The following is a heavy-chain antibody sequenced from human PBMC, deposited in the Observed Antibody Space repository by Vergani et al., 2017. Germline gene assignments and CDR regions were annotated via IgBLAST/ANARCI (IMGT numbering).Heavy chain of an antibody. D-gene: IGHD4-11*01. CDR3: ARVNTETNGHLYYYYYMDV. J-gene: IGHJ6*03. CDR2: IDHTGRP. CDR1: GGSFTSYH. Sequence: QVQLQQWGGGLLKPSETLSLTCVVNGGSFTSYHWTWIRQSPGEGLEWVGDIDHTGRPDYNPSLKSRLTMSVDKSRNQFSLTLNYGTATDTAIYFCARVNTETNGHLYYYYYMDVWGQGTAVTVS. V-gene: IGHV4-34*01.